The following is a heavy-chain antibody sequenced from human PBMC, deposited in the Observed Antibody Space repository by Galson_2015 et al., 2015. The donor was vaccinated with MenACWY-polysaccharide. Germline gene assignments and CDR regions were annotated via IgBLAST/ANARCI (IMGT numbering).Heavy chain of an antibody. Sequence: SVKVSCKASGYTFTSYAMHWVRQAPGQRLEWMGWINAGNGNTKYSQKFQGRVTITRDTSASTAYMELSSLRSEDTAVYYCARDLGDGYNCWFGPWGQGTLVTVSS. CDR2: INAGNGNT. V-gene: IGHV1-3*01. CDR1: GYTFTSYA. CDR3: ARDLGDGYNCWFGP. J-gene: IGHJ5*02. D-gene: IGHD5-24*01.